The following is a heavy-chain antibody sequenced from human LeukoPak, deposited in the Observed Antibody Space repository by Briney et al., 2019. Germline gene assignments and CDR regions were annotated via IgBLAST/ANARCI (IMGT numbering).Heavy chain of an antibody. V-gene: IGHV4-38-2*02. J-gene: IGHJ6*02. CDR1: GYSISSGYY. Sequence: TSETLSLTCTVSGYSISSGYYWGWIRQPPGKGLEWIGSIYYSGSTYYNPSLKSRVTISVDTSKNQFSLKLSSVTAADTAVYYCGGFGVYYYYGMDVWGQGTTVTVSS. D-gene: IGHD3-10*01. CDR2: IYYSGST. CDR3: GGFGVYYYYGMDV.